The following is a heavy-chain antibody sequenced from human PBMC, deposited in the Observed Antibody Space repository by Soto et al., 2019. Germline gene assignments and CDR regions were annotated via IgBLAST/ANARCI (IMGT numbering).Heavy chain of an antibody. CDR2: ISYDESND. V-gene: IGHV3-30-3*01. D-gene: IGHD5-18*01. J-gene: IGHJ5*02. CDR1: GFTFSSHA. Sequence: QVQLVESGGGVVQPGRSLRLSCAVYGFTFSSHAMHWVRQAPGKGLEWVAVISYDESNDLYADSVKGRFTISRDNSKSTVYLLMNSLRAEDTAVYYCASGGYSHGYIHSWCQGTLVTVSS. CDR3: ASGGYSHGYIHS.